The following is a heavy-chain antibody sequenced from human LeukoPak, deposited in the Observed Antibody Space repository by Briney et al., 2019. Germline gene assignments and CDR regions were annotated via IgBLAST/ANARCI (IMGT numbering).Heavy chain of an antibody. CDR3: ARGTMRADAFDI. D-gene: IGHD5-24*01. CDR1: GGSISSYY. Sequence: PSETLSLTCTVSGGSISSYYWSWIRQPPGKGLEWIGYIYYSGSTNYNPSLKSRVTISVDTSKNQFSLKLSSVTAADTAVYYCARGTMRADAFDIWGQGTMVTVSS. CDR2: IYYSGST. V-gene: IGHV4-59*01. J-gene: IGHJ3*02.